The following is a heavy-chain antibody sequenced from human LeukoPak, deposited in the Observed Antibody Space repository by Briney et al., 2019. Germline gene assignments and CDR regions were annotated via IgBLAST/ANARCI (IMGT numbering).Heavy chain of an antibody. J-gene: IGHJ6*03. CDR1: GFTFSSYG. CDR2: ISGSGGST. D-gene: IGHD3-10*01. CDR3: AKAPSSSMVRGVGAYYYYYMDV. Sequence: GGSLRLSCAASGFTFSSYGMSWVRQAPGKGLEWVSAISGSGGSTYYADSVKGRFTISRDNSKNTLYLQMNSLRAEDTAVYYCAKAPSSSMVRGVGAYYYYYMDVWGKGTTVTISS. V-gene: IGHV3-23*01.